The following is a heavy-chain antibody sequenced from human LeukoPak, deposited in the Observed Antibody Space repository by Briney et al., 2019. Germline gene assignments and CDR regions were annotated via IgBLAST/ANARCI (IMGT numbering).Heavy chain of an antibody. Sequence: PGGSLRLSCAASGFTFSSYAMSWVRQAPGKGLEWVSAISGSGCSTYYADSVKGQFTIYRDNANNTLYLQMNSLRAEDTAVYYCATSPQTYYYDSSGFYWGQGTLVTVSS. CDR3: ATSPQTYYYDSSGFY. J-gene: IGHJ4*02. CDR2: ISGSGCST. CDR1: GFTFSSYA. V-gene: IGHV3-23*01. D-gene: IGHD3-22*01.